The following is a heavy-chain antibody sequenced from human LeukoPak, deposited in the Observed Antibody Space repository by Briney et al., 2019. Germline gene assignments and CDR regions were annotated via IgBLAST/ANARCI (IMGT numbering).Heavy chain of an antibody. J-gene: IGHJ6*03. V-gene: IGHV3-7*01. D-gene: IGHD3-3*01. Sequence: GGSLRLSCAASGFTFSNYFMTWVRQAPGKGLEWVANIKQDGGEKYYVDSVKGRFTISRDNAKNSLYLQMNSLRAEDTAVYYCARDGPTDFWSGPYYYYYMDVWGKGTTVTVSS. CDR3: ARDGPTDFWSGPYYYYYMDV. CDR2: IKQDGGEK. CDR1: GFTFSNYF.